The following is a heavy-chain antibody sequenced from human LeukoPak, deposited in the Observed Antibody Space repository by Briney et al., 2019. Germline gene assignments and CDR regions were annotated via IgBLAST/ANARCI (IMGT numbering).Heavy chain of an antibody. Sequence: ASVKVSCKASGYTFTSYGISWVRQAPGQGLEWMGWISAYNGNTNYAQKLQGRVTMTTDTSTSTAYMELRSLRSDDTAVYYCARDPPSDYDFWSGYYTYYYYYYMGVWGKGTTVTVSS. CDR1: GYTFTSYG. CDR2: ISAYNGNT. V-gene: IGHV1-18*01. D-gene: IGHD3-3*01. J-gene: IGHJ6*03. CDR3: ARDPPSDYDFWSGYYTYYYYYYMGV.